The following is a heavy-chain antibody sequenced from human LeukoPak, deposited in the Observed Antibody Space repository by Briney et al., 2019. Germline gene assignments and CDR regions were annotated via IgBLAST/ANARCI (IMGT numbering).Heavy chain of an antibody. J-gene: IGHJ4*02. Sequence: GGSLRLSCAASGFTFSNYAMSWVRQAPGKGLEWVSGINWNGGSTGYADSVKGRFTISRDNAKNSLYLQMNSLRADDTAIYYCARGTAYTEHSFFDYWGQGTLVTVSS. CDR3: ARGTAYTEHSFFDY. CDR1: GFTFSNYA. CDR2: INWNGGST. V-gene: IGHV3-20*04. D-gene: IGHD3-16*01.